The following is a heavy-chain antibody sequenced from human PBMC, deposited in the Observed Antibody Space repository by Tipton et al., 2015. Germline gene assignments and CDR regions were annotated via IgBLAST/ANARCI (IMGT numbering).Heavy chain of an antibody. D-gene: IGHD6-19*01. J-gene: IGHJ6*02. CDR1: GGSISSYY. CDR3: ARDASGWLVDAMDV. CDR2: IFYRGST. V-gene: IGHV4-59*01. Sequence: TLSLTCTVSGGSISSYYWSWIRQPPGKGLEWIGSIFYRGSTNYNPSLKSRVTMSVDTSKNQFSLKMNSVTAADTAIYYCARDASGWLVDAMDVWGQGTTVTVSS.